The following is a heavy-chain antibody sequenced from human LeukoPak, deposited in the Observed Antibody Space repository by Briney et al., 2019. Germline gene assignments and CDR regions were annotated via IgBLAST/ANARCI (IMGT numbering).Heavy chain of an antibody. CDR2: INPNSGGT. CDR1: GYTCTGYY. CDR3: ATTHYGGRSYYFDY. V-gene: IGHV1-2*02. Sequence: VASMKVSCKASGYTCTGYYMHWVRQAPGQGLEWMGWINPNSGGTNYAQKFQGSVTMTRDTSISTAYMQLSRARYDDTAVYYCATTHYGGRSYYFDYWGQGTLVTVS. D-gene: IGHD4-23*01. J-gene: IGHJ4*02.